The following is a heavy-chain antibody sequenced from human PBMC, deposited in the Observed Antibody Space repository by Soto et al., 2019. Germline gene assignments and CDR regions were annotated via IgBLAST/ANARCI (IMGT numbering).Heavy chain of an antibody. CDR1: GLTFSSYW. V-gene: IGHV3-74*01. D-gene: IGHD6-19*01. Sequence: EVQLVESGGGLVQPGGSLRLSCAASGLTFSSYWMHWVRQAPGKGLVWVSRISTDGSVTTYADSVKGRFTISRDNAKNTVYLQMNSLRTEDTAVYYCARAPYSSGWGGFDYWGQGTLVTVSS. CDR3: ARAPYSSGWGGFDY. CDR2: ISTDGSVT. J-gene: IGHJ4*02.